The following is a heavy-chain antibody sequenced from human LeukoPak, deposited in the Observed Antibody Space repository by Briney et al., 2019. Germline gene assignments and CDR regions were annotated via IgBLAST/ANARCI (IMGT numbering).Heavy chain of an antibody. CDR3: ASYDSSGYYYGY. CDR2: IYYSGST. Sequence: PSETLSLTCTVSGGSISSSSYYWGWIRQPPGKGLEWIGSIYYSGSTYYNPSLKSRATISVDTSKNQFSLKLSSVTAADTAVYYYASYDSSGYYYGYWGQGTLVTVSS. J-gene: IGHJ4*02. D-gene: IGHD3-22*01. V-gene: IGHV4-39*01. CDR1: GGSISSSSYY.